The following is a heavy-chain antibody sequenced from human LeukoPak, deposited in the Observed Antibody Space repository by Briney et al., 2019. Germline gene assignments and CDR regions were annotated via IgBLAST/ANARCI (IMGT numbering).Heavy chain of an antibody. D-gene: IGHD3-22*01. CDR1: GGSIRSHS. Sequence: AETLSLTCTVSGGSIRSHSWSGIRQPPGKVLEWIGYIFYSGSTNYSPSLKSRVTISVDTSKNQFSLRLSSVTAADTAVYYCARDYYDSRGDAFDIWGQGTMVTVSS. CDR2: IFYSGST. V-gene: IGHV4-59*11. J-gene: IGHJ3*02. CDR3: ARDYYDSRGDAFDI.